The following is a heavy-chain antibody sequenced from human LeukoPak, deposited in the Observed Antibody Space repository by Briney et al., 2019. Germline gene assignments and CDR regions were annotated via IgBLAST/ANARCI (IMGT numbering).Heavy chain of an antibody. Sequence: PSETLSLTCNVSGGSISNYYWTWIRQPPGKGLEWIGYIYYSGSTNYNPSLKSRVTISVDTSKNQFSLKLSSVTAADTAVYYCARTNQISETAFDIWGQGTMVIVSS. CDR1: GGSISNYY. CDR2: IYYSGST. V-gene: IGHV4-59*01. D-gene: IGHD1-14*01. CDR3: ARTNQISETAFDI. J-gene: IGHJ3*02.